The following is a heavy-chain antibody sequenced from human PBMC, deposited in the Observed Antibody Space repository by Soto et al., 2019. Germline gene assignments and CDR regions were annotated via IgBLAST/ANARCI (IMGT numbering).Heavy chain of an antibody. CDR2: ISGSGGST. CDR1: GFTFRSYA. CDR3: AKEIDGYNARLTGY. V-gene: IGHV3-23*01. J-gene: IGHJ4*02. Sequence: GGSLRLSCAASGFTFRSYAMSWVCQAPGKGLEWGSAISGSGGSTYYADSVKGRFTISRDNSKNTLYLQMNSLRAEDTAVYYCAKEIDGYNARLTGYWGQGTLVTVSS. D-gene: IGHD3-9*01.